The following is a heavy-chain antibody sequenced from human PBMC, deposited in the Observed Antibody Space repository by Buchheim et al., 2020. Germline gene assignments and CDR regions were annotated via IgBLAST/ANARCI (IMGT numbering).Heavy chain of an antibody. CDR1: GGSISSGSYF. CDR3: AKTGGTYYYGLDV. D-gene: IGHD3-16*01. V-gene: IGHV4-61*02. J-gene: IGHJ6*02. Sequence: QVQLQESGPGLVKPSQTLSLTCTVSGGSISSGSYFWSWIRQPAGKGLEWIGRISSGGRTNYNASLKSRVIISADPPKNQFSLILTSVTAADTAVYYCAKTGGTYYYGLDVWGQGT. CDR2: ISSGGRT.